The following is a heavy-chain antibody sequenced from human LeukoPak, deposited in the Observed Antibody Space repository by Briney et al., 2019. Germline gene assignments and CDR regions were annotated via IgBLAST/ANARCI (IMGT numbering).Heavy chain of an antibody. D-gene: IGHD6-13*01. J-gene: IGHJ4*02. CDR2: INSDGNSP. Sequence: GGSLRLSCAASGFTFSGYWMHWVRPAPGKGLVWVSRINSDGNSPTYADSVEGRFTISRDNAKNTLYLQMNSLRAEDTAVYYCARQGIKAAGPDYWGQGTLVTVSS. V-gene: IGHV3-74*01. CDR1: GFTFSGYW. CDR3: ARQGIKAAGPDY.